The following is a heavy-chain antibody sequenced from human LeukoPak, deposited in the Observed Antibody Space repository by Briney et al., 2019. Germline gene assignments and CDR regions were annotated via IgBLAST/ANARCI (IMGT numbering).Heavy chain of an antibody. J-gene: IGHJ4*02. Sequence: ASVKVSCKASGGTFSSHAISWVPQAPGQGLEWMGGIVPIFGTTDYGQRFQGRVTVTADESTSTAYMELSSLRSEDTAVYYCARSPYTVITRNHFDYWGQGTLVTVSS. CDR3: ARSPYTVITRNHFDY. CDR2: IVPIFGTT. D-gene: IGHD4-23*01. V-gene: IGHV1-69*13. CDR1: GGTFSSHA.